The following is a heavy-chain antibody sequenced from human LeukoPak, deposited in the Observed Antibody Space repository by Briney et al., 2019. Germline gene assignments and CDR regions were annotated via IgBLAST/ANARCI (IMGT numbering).Heavy chain of an antibody. J-gene: IGHJ6*02. CDR1: GYTFTELS. V-gene: IGHV1-24*01. Sequence: ASVKVSCKVSGYTFTELSTHWVRQVRGKGLEWVGTFDPEDGKTLSAQKFQGRVALTEDSSTNAAYMELSSLRSEDRGIYYCATPLRAWRSPIMDVWGQGTTVTVCS. CDR3: ATPLRAWRSPIMDV. CDR2: FDPEDGKT. D-gene: IGHD3-16*01.